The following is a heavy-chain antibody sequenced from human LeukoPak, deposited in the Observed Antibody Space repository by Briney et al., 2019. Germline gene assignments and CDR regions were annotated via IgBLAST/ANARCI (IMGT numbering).Heavy chain of an antibody. CDR1: GFTFSSYA. CDR2: ISYDGSNK. Sequence: GGSLRLSCAASGFTFSSYAMHWVRQAPGKGLEWVAVISYDGSNKYYADSEKGRFTISRDNSKNTLYLQMNSLRAEDTAVYYCARDTLDDAVTTLDYWGQGTLVTVSS. J-gene: IGHJ4*02. D-gene: IGHD4-17*01. V-gene: IGHV3-30*04. CDR3: ARDTLDDAVTTLDY.